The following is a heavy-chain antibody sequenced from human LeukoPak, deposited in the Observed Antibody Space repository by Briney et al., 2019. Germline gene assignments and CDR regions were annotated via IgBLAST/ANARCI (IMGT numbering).Heavy chain of an antibody. CDR3: ARGFYYYDSSGYTYYFDY. CDR1: GGSISSYY. D-gene: IGHD3-22*01. CDR2: IYYSGST. V-gene: IGHV4-59*01. Sequence: KPSETLSLTCTVFGGSISSYYWGWIRQPPGKGLERVGDIYYSGSTNYNPSLKSRVTISVDTSKNQFSLKLSSVTAADTAVYYCARGFYYYDSSGYTYYFDYWGQGTLVTVSS. J-gene: IGHJ4*02.